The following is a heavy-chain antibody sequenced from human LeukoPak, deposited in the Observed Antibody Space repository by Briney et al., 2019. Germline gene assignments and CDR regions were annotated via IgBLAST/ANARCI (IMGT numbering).Heavy chain of an antibody. CDR2: IIPIFGTA. V-gene: IGHV1-69*13. D-gene: IGHD3-22*01. CDR3: ARRSRSHYDSSVAYAFDI. CDR1: GGTFSSYA. Sequence: ASVKVSCKASGGTFSSYAISWVRQAPGQGLEWMGGIIPIFGTANYAQKFQGRVTITADESTSTAYMELSSLRSEDTAVYYCARRSRSHYDSSVAYAFDIWGQGTMVTVSS. J-gene: IGHJ3*02.